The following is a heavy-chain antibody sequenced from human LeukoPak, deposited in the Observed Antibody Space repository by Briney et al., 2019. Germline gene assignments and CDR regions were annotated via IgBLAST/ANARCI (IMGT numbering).Heavy chain of an antibody. CDR3: AKGYGSGSYYPVDY. CDR1: GFTFNDYT. Sequence: GGSLRLSCAASGFTFNDYTMHWVRQPPGKGLEWASLISWDGGRTYYADSVEGRFTISRDNSKNSLYLQMNSLRTEDTALYYCAKGYGSGSYYPVDYWGQGTLVTVSS. D-gene: IGHD3-10*01. V-gene: IGHV3-43*01. CDR2: ISWDGGRT. J-gene: IGHJ4*02.